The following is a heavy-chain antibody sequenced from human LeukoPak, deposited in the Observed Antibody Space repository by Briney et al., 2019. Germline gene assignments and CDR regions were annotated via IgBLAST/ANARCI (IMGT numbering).Heavy chain of an antibody. V-gene: IGHV4-59*01. CDR1: GGSISAYY. CDR3: ARFGTSSSRFFDQ. J-gene: IGHJ4*02. CDR2: IHYSGTT. Sequence: SETLSLTCTVSGGSISAYYWSWIRQLPGKGLEWIGYIHYSGTTNYYPSLKSRVTIALDTSKNQFSLKLNSVTAADTAVYYCARFGTSSSRFFDQWGQGTLVTVSS. D-gene: IGHD6-6*01.